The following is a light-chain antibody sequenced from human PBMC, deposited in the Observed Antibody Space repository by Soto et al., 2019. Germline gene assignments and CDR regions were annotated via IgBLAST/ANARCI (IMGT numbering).Light chain of an antibody. J-gene: IGLJ2*01. V-gene: IGLV2-23*02. CDR2: EVS. Sequence: QSALTQPASVAGSPGQSITISCTGASSDVGSYNLVSWYQQPPGKAPRLMFYEVSQRPSGVSNRFSGSKSGNTASLTISGLQAEDEADYYCCSYAGSGLGVFGGGTKVTVL. CDR3: CSYAGSGLGV. CDR1: SSDVGSYNL.